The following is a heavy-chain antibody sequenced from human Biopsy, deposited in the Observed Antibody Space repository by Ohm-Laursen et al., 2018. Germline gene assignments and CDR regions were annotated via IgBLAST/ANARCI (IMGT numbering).Heavy chain of an antibody. CDR2: IIAVSGLV. CDR3: AAPFQYYDSWGGYPPFDH. CDR1: VVTFSNYA. V-gene: IGHV1-69*17. Sequence: SAKASPKASVVTFSNYAISWVRPAPGEGLGWMGGIIAVSGLVNYAPKFQGRVSITADKSTTTAYMELSNLKSEDTAVYYCAAPFQYYDSWGGYPPFDHWGQGTLVTVSS. D-gene: IGHD3-3*01. J-gene: IGHJ4*02.